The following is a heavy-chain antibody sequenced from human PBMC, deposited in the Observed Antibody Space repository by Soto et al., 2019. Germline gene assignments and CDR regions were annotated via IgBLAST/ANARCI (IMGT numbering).Heavy chain of an antibody. CDR3: AKDPSLSSSWYLPLDY. CDR2: ISYDGSNK. CDR1: GFTFSSYG. V-gene: IGHV3-30*18. Sequence: QVQLVESGGGVVQPGRSLRLSCAASGFTFSSYGMHWVRQAPGKGLEWGAVISYDGSNKYYADSVKGRFTISRDNSKNTLYLQMNSLRAEDTAVYYCAKDPSLSSSWYLPLDYWGQGTLVTVSS. D-gene: IGHD6-13*01. J-gene: IGHJ4*02.